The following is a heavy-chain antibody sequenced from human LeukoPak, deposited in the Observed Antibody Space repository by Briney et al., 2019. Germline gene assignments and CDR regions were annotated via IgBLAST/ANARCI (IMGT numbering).Heavy chain of an antibody. D-gene: IGHD3-22*01. Sequence: SETLSLTCTVSGGSISSYYWSWIRQPPGKGLGWVGYIYYSGSTNYNPSLKSRVTISVDTSKNQFSLKLSSVTAAYTAVYYCARTEDYYDSSGLDYWGQGTLVTVSS. J-gene: IGHJ4*02. CDR1: GGSISSYY. CDR3: ARTEDYYDSSGLDY. CDR2: IYYSGST. V-gene: IGHV4-59*08.